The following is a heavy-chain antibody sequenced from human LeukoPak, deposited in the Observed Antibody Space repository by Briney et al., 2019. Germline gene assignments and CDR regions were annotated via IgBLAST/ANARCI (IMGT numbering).Heavy chain of an antibody. D-gene: IGHD5-24*01. V-gene: IGHV3-30*18. CDR3: AQAWRWLQLNH. Sequence: GGSLRLSCAASGFTFSSYGMHWVRQAPGKGLEWVAVISYDGSNKYYADSVKGRFTISRDNSMNTLYLQMNSLRDEDTAVYYCAQAWRWLQLNHWGQGTLVTVSS. CDR2: ISYDGSNK. CDR1: GFTFSSYG. J-gene: IGHJ5*02.